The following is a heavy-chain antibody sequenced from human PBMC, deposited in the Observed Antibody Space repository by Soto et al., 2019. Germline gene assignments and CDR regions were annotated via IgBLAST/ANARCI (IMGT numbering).Heavy chain of an antibody. CDR3: ARNGIAARPAYFQH. CDR2: IIPIFGTA. V-gene: IGHV1-69*01. Sequence: QVQLVQSGAEVKKPGSSVKVSCKASGGTFSSYAISWVQQAPGQGLEWMGGIIPIFGTANYAQKFQGRVTITADESTSTAYMELSSLRSEDTAVYYCARNGIAARPAYFQHWGQGTLVTVSS. D-gene: IGHD6-6*01. J-gene: IGHJ1*01. CDR1: GGTFSSYA.